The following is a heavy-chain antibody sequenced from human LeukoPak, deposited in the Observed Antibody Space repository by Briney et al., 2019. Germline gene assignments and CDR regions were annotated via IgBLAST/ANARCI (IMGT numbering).Heavy chain of an antibody. Sequence: GGSLRLSCAASGFTFSSYWMSWVRQAPVKGLELVANMKYDGSEKYYVDSVKGRFTISRDNAKNSLYLQMNSLRAEDTAVYYCARDIEAAGLFLDYWGQGTLVTVSS. J-gene: IGHJ4*02. CDR2: MKYDGSEK. V-gene: IGHV3-7*01. CDR1: GFTFSSYW. D-gene: IGHD6-13*01. CDR3: ARDIEAAGLFLDY.